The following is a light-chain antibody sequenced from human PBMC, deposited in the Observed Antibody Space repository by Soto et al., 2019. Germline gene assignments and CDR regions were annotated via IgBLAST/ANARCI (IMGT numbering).Light chain of an antibody. Sequence: QSVLTQPPSVSAAPGQKVTISCSGSSSNLGNNNVSWYQQLPGTAPKLLIYDNSNRPSGIPDRFSGSKSGTSATLGITGLQTGDEADYYCGTWDSSLSAVVFGGGTKVTVL. CDR2: DNS. CDR1: SSNLGNNN. J-gene: IGLJ2*01. V-gene: IGLV1-51*01. CDR3: GTWDSSLSAVV.